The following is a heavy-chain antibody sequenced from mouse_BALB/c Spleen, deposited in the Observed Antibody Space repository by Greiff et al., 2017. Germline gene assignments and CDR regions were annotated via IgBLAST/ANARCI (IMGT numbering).Heavy chain of an antibody. CDR3: ARLLYGWYFDV. CDR1: GYTFTSYW. D-gene: IGHD1-1*02. CDR2: IYPGDGDT. Sequence: VQLQQSGAELARPGASVKLSCKASGYTFTSYWMQWVKQRPGQGLEWIGAIYPGDGDTRYTQKFKGKATLTADKSSSTAYMQLSSLASEDSAVYYFARLLYGWYFDVWGAGTTVTVSS. J-gene: IGHJ1*01. V-gene: IGHV1-87*01.